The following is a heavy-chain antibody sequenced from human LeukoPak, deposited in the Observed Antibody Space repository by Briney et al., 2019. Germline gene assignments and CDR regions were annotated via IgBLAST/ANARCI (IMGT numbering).Heavy chain of an antibody. D-gene: IGHD6-13*01. V-gene: IGHV1-69*13. J-gene: IGHJ3*02. CDR1: GGTFSSYA. Sequence: SVKVSCKASGGTFSSYAISWVRQAPGQGLEWMGGIIPIFGTANYAQKFQGRVTITADESTSTAYMELSSLRSEDTAVYYCAREMGQQLEIGVFDIWGQGTMVTVSS. CDR2: IIPIFGTA. CDR3: AREMGQQLEIGVFDI.